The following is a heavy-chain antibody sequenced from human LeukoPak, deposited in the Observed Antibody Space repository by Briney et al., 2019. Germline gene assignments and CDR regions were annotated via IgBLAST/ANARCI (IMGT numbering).Heavy chain of an antibody. CDR1: DDSITMYY. CDR2: IYYSGST. CDR3: ARMIAVAGTRSVFFDY. J-gene: IGHJ4*02. D-gene: IGHD6-19*01. Sequence: SETLSLTCSVSDDSITMYYWTWIRQPPGKGLEWIGYIYYSGSTNYNPSLKSRVTISVDTSKNQFSLKLSSVTAADTAVYYCARMIAVAGTRSVFFDYWGQGTLVTVSS. V-gene: IGHV4-59*01.